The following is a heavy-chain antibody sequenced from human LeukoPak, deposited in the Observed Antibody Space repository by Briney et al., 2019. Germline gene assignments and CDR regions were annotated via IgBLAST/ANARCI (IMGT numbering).Heavy chain of an antibody. V-gene: IGHV3-23*01. CDR3: AKRPRGNYLDPFDY. D-gene: IGHD3-10*01. CDR2: ISGSGGST. Sequence: GGSLRLSCAASGFTCSSYAMSWVRQAPGKGLEWVSGISGSGGSTYYADSVKGRFTISRDNSKNRLYLQMNSLRAEDTAVYYCAKRPRGNYLDPFDYWGQGTLVTVSS. CDR1: GFTCSSYA. J-gene: IGHJ4*02.